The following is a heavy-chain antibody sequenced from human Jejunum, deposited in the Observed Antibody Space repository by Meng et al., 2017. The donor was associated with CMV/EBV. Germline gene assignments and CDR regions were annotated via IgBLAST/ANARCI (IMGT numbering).Heavy chain of an antibody. V-gene: IGHV3-30*02. CDR2: IAHDGSAK. D-gene: IGHD2-8*01. Sequence: QVLLVESGGGVVQRGGSLRVSCAASGFTFSSSAMHWVRQPPGKGLEWVSFIAHDGSAKTYTDSVKGRFTISRDDSENTVYLEMNSLRVEDTAVYYCAKDLYYSFDYWGQGTLVTVSS. CDR3: AKDLYYSFDY. J-gene: IGHJ4*02. CDR1: GFTFSSSA.